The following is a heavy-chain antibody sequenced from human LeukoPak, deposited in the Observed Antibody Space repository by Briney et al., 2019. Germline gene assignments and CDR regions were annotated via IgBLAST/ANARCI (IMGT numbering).Heavy chain of an antibody. CDR3: ARDITMVRGLRYYYYMDV. CDR2: INPNSGGT. Sequence: GASVKVSCKASGYTFSGYYIYWVRQAPGQGLEWMGWINPNSGGTNYAQKFQGRVTMTRDTSISTAYMELSRLRSDDTAVYYCARDITMVRGLRYYYYMDVWGKGTTVTVSS. D-gene: IGHD3-10*01. CDR1: GYTFSGYY. V-gene: IGHV1-2*02. J-gene: IGHJ6*03.